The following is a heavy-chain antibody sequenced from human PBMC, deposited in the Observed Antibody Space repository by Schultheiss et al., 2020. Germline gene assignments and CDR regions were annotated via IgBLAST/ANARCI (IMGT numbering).Heavy chain of an antibody. D-gene: IGHD4-17*01. CDR2: MNQDGSEN. CDR1: GFTFSSYG. Sequence: GGSLRLSCAASGFTFSSYGMHWVRQAPGKGLEWVANMNQDGSENYYVDSVKGRFTIYRDNAKNSLYLQMNSLRAEDTAVYYCARDRGDDYGDYVLPEFFDYWGQGTLVTVSS. J-gene: IGHJ4*02. V-gene: IGHV3-7*01. CDR3: ARDRGDDYGDYVLPEFFDY.